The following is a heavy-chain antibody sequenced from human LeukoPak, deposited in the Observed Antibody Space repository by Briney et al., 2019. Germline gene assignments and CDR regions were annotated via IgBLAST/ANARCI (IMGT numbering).Heavy chain of an antibody. CDR1: GDSIRNTGYF. CDR2: IFKSGNT. J-gene: IGHJ5*02. V-gene: IGHV4-39*01. D-gene: IGHD1-14*01. Sequence: SETLSLTCSVSGDSIRNTGYFWVWIRQSPGRDLEWIGSIFKSGNTFYNMSLKSRVNLSVHTSKNEFSLSLTSVPAADTAVYYCAGTGIRHWFDPWGQGILVTVSS. CDR3: AGTGIRHWFDP.